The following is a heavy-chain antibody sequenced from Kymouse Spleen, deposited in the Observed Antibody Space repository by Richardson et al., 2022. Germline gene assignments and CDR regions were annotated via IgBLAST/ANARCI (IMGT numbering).Heavy chain of an antibody. J-gene: IGHJ4*02. CDR2: IYYSGST. CDR3: ARQKYYYGSGSYFDY. V-gene: IGHV4-39*01. D-gene: IGHD3-10*01. Sequence: QLQLQESGPGLVKPSETLSLTCTVSGGSISSSSYYWGWIRQPPGKGLEWIGSIYYSGSTYYNPSLKSRVTISVDTSKNQFSLKLSSVTAADTAVYYCARQKYYYGSGSYFDYWGQGTLVTVSS. CDR1: GGSISSSSYY.